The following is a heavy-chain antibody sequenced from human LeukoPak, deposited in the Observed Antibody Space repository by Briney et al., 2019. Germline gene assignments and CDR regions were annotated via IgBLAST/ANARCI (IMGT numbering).Heavy chain of an antibody. CDR2: IRSKANSCAT. D-gene: IGHD3-9*01. CDR3: TVPDYDILTGYRFDP. Sequence: GGSLRLSCAASGFTFSGSAMHWVRQASGKGLEWVGRIRSKANSCATAYAASVKGRFTISRDDSKNTAYLQMNSLKTEDTAVYYCTVPDYDILTGYRFDPWGQGTLVTVSS. J-gene: IGHJ5*02. V-gene: IGHV3-73*01. CDR1: GFTFSGSA.